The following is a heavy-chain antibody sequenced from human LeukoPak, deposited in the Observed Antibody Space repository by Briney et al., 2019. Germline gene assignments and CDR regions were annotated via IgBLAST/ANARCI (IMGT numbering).Heavy chain of an antibody. CDR1: GGSISSHY. D-gene: IGHD2-2*01. Sequence: SETLSLTCAVSGGSISSHYWSWIRQPPGKGLEWIGYIYYSGSTNYNPSLKSRVTISVDTSKNQFSLKLSSVTAADTAVYYCARDRRGYCSSTSCFRYNWFDPWGQGTLVTVSS. CDR3: ARDRRGYCSSTSCFRYNWFDP. CDR2: IYYSGST. V-gene: IGHV4-59*11. J-gene: IGHJ5*02.